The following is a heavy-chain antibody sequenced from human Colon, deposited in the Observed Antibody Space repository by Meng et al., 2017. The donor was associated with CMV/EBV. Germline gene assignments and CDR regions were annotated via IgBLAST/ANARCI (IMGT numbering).Heavy chain of an antibody. D-gene: IGHD3-16*01. V-gene: IGHV4-39*01. J-gene: IGHJ5*02. CDR1: GDSISRSSFY. CDR3: VRRRSQSLIGWFDP. CDR2: IYYSGST. Sequence: SETLSLTGTVSGDSISRSSFYWGWIRRPPGKGREWMGSIYYSGSTYYNPSLKSRVTISVDTSKNQFSLKLSSVTAADTAVYYCVRRRSQSLIGWFDPWGQGTLVTVSS.